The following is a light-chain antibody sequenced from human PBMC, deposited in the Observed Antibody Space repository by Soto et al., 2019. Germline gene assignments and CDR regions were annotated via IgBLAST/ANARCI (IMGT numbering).Light chain of an antibody. CDR3: QQSNNWPPLT. J-gene: IGKJ4*01. CDR1: QSVAGN. CDR2: GVS. Sequence: EIVMTQSPATLSVSPGETATLSCRASQSVAGNLAWYQQKPGQPPRLLIYGVSTRATGVPARFSGSGSETDFSLTISSLQIEDFALYYCQQSNNWPPLTLGGGTKVDIK. V-gene: IGKV3-15*01.